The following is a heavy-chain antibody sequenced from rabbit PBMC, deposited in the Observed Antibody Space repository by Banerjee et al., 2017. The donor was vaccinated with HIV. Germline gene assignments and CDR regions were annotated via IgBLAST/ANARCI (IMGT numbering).Heavy chain of an antibody. V-gene: IGHV1S45*01. D-gene: IGHD4-1*01. CDR3: ARDLAGVIGWNFGL. CDR2: IDPVLGNT. J-gene: IGHJ6*01. CDR1: GFDFSNYYM. Sequence: QEQLKETGGGLVQPGGSLTLSCKASGFDFSNYYMSWVRQAPGKGLEWIGYIDPVLGNTYYASWVNGRFTISKTSSTTVTLQMTSLTAADTATYFCARDLAGVIGWNFGLWGPGTLVTVS.